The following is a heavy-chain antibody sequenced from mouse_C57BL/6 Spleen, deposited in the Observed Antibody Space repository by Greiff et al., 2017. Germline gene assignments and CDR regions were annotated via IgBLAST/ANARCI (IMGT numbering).Heavy chain of an antibody. CDR2: IDPSDSYT. J-gene: IGHJ3*01. V-gene: IGHV1-59*01. Sequence: QVQLQQPGAELVRPGTSVKLSCKASGYTFTSYWMHWVKQRPGQGLEWIGVIDPSDSYTNYNQKFKGKATLTVDTSSSTAYMQLSSLTSEDSAVYYCARDYSNDSWFAYWGQGTLVTVSA. CDR1: GYTFTSYW. CDR3: ARDYSNDSWFAY. D-gene: IGHD2-12*01.